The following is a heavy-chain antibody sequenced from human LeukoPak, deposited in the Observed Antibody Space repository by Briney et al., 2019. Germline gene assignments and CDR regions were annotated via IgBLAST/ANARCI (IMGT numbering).Heavy chain of an antibody. Sequence: PSETLSLTCTVSGYSISSGYYWGWIRQPPGRGLERIGSIYHSGSTYYKSSLKSRVTISVDTSKNQFSLKLSSVTAADTAVYYCATTKVTGEAFDIWGQGTMVTVSS. D-gene: IGHD1/OR15-1a*01. CDR1: GYSISSGYY. CDR3: ATTKVTGEAFDI. CDR2: IYHSGST. J-gene: IGHJ3*02. V-gene: IGHV4-38-2*02.